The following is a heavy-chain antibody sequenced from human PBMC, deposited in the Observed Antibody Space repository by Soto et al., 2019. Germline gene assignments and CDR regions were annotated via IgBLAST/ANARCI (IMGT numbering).Heavy chain of an antibody. J-gene: IGHJ6*02. V-gene: IGHV3-30-3*01. CDR1: GFTFSSYA. D-gene: IGHD2-15*01. CDR3: ARAGCDGGSCYTLVGLRYGMDV. CDR2: ISYDGSNK. Sequence: PGGSLRLSCAASGFTFSSYAMHWVRQAPGKGLEWVAVISYDGSNKYYADSVKGRFTISRDNSKNTLYLQMNSLRAEDTAVYYCARAGCDGGSCYTLVGLRYGMDVWGQGTTVTVS.